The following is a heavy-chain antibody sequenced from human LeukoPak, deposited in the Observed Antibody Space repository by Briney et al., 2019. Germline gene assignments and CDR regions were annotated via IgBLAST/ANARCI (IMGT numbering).Heavy chain of an antibody. V-gene: IGHV4-59*01. CDR1: GGSIRNYY. D-gene: IGHD6-6*01. Sequence: PSETLSLTCTVSGGSIRNYYWSWIRQPPGKGLEWIGYIYYSGSTNYNPSLKSRVTISVDTSKNQFSLKLSSVTAADTAVYYCARDWGVTGRPGYMDVWGKGTTVTVSS. CDR3: ARDWGVTGRPGYMDV. CDR2: IYYSGST. J-gene: IGHJ6*03.